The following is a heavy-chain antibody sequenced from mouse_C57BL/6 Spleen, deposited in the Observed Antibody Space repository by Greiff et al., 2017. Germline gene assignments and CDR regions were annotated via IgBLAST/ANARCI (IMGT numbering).Heavy chain of an antibody. CDR1: GYSITSGYD. CDR2: ISYSGST. CDR3: ARGGPNWDYFDY. V-gene: IGHV3-1*01. D-gene: IGHD4-1*01. J-gene: IGHJ2*01. Sequence: EVKLVESGPGMVKPSQSLSLTCTVTGYSITSGYDWHWIRHFPGNKLEWMGYISYSGSTNYNPSLKSRISITHDTSKNHFFLKLNSVTTEDTATYYCARGGPNWDYFDYWGQGTTLTVSS.